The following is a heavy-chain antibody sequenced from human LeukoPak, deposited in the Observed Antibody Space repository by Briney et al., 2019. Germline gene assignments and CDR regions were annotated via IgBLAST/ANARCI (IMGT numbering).Heavy chain of an antibody. CDR3: ARDLYSYGFEGYYYYMDV. Sequence: GKSLRLSCAASGFTFSSYSMHWVRQAPGKGLEWVSSISSSSSYIYYADSVKGRFTISRDNAKNSLYLQMNSLRAEDTAVYYCARDLYSYGFEGYYYYMDVWGKGTTVTVSS. V-gene: IGHV3-21*01. D-gene: IGHD5-18*01. CDR1: GFTFSSYS. J-gene: IGHJ6*03. CDR2: ISSSSSYI.